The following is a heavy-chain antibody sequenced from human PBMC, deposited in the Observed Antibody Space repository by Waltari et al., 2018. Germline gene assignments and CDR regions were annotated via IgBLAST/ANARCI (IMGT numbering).Heavy chain of an antibody. CDR1: GFTFRTYG. CDR2: IWYDGSNK. Sequence: QVQLVESGGGVVQPGRSLRLSCAASGFTFRTYGMPWVRQARGKGLEWVGVIWYDGSNKYYADSVKGRFTISRDNSKNTLYLQMNSLRSEDTAVYYCARGVDHGGSYRGVDYWGQGTLVTVSS. CDR3: ARGVDHGGSYRGVDY. D-gene: IGHD1-26*01. J-gene: IGHJ4*02. V-gene: IGHV3-33*01.